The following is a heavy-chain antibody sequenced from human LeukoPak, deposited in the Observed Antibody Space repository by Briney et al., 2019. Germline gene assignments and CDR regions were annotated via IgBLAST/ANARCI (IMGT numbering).Heavy chain of an antibody. Sequence: WVRQTPGKGLEWVGSIYYNGDTYYNPSFKSRVSMSVDTAKNQISLKLSSVTAADTAVYYCARDVVGYSSSWYPENWFDPWGQGTLVTVSS. D-gene: IGHD6-13*01. CDR2: IYYNGDT. CDR3: ARDVVGYSSSWYPENWFDP. J-gene: IGHJ5*02. V-gene: IGHV4-39*07.